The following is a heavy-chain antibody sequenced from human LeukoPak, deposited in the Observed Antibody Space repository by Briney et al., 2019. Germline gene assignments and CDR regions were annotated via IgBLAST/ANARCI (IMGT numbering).Heavy chain of an antibody. CDR3: AKAYHPSDYYDSSGYSPTDAFDI. V-gene: IGHV3-7*03. Sequence: GGSLRLSCATSGFTFSSNWMSWVRHVPGRGLDWVANIKPDGSAQYYAASVKGRFTVSRDNAKNSLYLQMNSLRAEDTAVYYCAKAYHPSDYYDSSGYSPTDAFDIWGQGTMVTVSS. CDR1: GFTFSSNW. CDR2: IKPDGSAQ. J-gene: IGHJ3*02. D-gene: IGHD3-22*01.